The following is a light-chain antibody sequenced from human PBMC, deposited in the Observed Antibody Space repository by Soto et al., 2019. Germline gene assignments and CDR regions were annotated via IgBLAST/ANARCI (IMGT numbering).Light chain of an antibody. CDR3: QQYDNPIT. J-gene: IGKJ5*01. V-gene: IGKV1-33*01. Sequence: DIQMTQSPSSLSASVGDRVTITCQASQDISNYLNWYQQKPGKAPKLLIYDASNLETGVPSRFSGSGYGTDFTFTISSLQPEDIATYYCQQYDNPITCGQGTRLEIK. CDR2: DAS. CDR1: QDISNY.